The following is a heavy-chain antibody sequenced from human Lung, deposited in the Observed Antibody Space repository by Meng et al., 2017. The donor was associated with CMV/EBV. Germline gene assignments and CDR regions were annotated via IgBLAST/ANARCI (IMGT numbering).Heavy chain of an antibody. D-gene: IGHD2-2*01. Sequence: SCAASGFTFSSYWMSWVRQAPGKGLEWVANINQDGSEKYYVDSVKGRFTISRDNAKNSLYLQMNSLRAEDTAVYFCARDQKTVGYCGGTSCYSFYYGIDVWXQGTTVTVSS. CDR1: GFTFSSYW. J-gene: IGHJ6*02. CDR2: INQDGSEK. V-gene: IGHV3-7*01. CDR3: ARDQKTVGYCGGTSCYSFYYGIDV.